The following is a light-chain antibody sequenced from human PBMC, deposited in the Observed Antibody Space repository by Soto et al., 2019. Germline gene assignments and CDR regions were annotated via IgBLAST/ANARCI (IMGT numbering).Light chain of an antibody. CDR1: QSLLHSNGYNY. V-gene: IGKV2-28*01. Sequence: EIVMTQSPLSLPVTPGEPASISCRSSQSLLHSNGYNYLDWYLQKPGQSPQVLIYLGSNRASGVPDRFSGSGSGTDFTLKISRVEAEDVGLYYCMHGLQTPPIFGPGTKVDIK. J-gene: IGKJ3*01. CDR3: MHGLQTPPI. CDR2: LGS.